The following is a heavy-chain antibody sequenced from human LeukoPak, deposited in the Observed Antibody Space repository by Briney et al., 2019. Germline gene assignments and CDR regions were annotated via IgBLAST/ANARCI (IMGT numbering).Heavy chain of an antibody. V-gene: IGHV3-23*01. CDR3: AKDWTILGVVTLPFDY. D-gene: IGHD3-3*01. CDR2: ISGSGDT. J-gene: IGHJ4*02. CDR1: GFTFVGNA. Sequence: GGSLRLSCAASGFTFVGNAVTWVRQAPGKGLEWVSTISGSGDTYYADSVKGRFTISRDNSKNTLYLQMNSLRAEDTAVYYCAKDWTILGVVTLPFDYWGQGTLVTVSS.